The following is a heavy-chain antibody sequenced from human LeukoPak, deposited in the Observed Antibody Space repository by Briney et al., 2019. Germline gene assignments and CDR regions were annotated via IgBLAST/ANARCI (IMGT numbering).Heavy chain of an antibody. D-gene: IGHD3-3*01. V-gene: IGHV5-51*01. CDR1: GYTFTNYW. J-gene: IGHJ4*02. Sequence: GESLKISCKGSGYTFTNYWVGWVRQMPGKGLEWMGIIYPGDSDTRYSPSFQGQVTISADKSISTAYLQWSSLKASDTAMYYCARHTRARPFDYWGQGTLVTVSS. CDR2: IYPGDSDT. CDR3: ARHTRARPFDY.